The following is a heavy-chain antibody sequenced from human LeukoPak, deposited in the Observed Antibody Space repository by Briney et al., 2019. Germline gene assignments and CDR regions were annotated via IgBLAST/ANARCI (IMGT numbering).Heavy chain of an antibody. CDR2: IYYSGST. J-gene: IGHJ4*02. CDR1: GGSIGRSRYY. V-gene: IGHV4-39*01. D-gene: IGHD1-26*01. Sequence: SETLSLTCTVSGGSIGRSRYYWGWIRQPPGKGLEWIGSIYYSGSTYYNPSLKSRVTISVDTSKNQFSLKLSSVTAADTAVYYCARHLSVGASKAFDYWGQGTLVTVSS. CDR3: ARHLSVGASKAFDY.